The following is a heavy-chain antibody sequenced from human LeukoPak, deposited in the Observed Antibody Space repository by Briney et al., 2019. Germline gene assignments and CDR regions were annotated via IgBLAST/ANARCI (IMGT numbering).Heavy chain of an antibody. CDR3: AKNREYYDSSGYPDAFDI. J-gene: IGHJ3*02. Sequence: SGGSLRLSCAASGFTFSSYAMSWVRQAPGKGLEWVSAISGSGGSTYYADSVKGRFTISRDNSKNTLYLQMNSLRAEDTAVYYCAKNREYYDSSGYPDAFDIWGQGTMVTVSS. CDR2: ISGSGGST. CDR1: GFTFSSYA. V-gene: IGHV3-23*01. D-gene: IGHD3-22*01.